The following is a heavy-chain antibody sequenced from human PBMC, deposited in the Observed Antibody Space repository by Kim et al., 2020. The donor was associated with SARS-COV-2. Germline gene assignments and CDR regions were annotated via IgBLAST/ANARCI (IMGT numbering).Heavy chain of an antibody. CDR3: ASSQYYYGSGSYYLDY. J-gene: IGHJ4*02. V-gene: IGHV3-30*07. Sequence: SVKGRFTISRDNSKNTLYLQMNSLRAEDTAVYYCASSQYYYGSGSYYLDYWGQGTLVTVSS. D-gene: IGHD3-10*01.